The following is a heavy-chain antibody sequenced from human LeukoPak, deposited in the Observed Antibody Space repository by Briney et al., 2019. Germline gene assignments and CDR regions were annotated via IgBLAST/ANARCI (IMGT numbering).Heavy chain of an antibody. CDR1: GFTFSSYA. J-gene: IGHJ6*02. V-gene: IGHV3-23*01. CDR2: ISGSGGST. Sequence: GGSLRLSCAASGFTFSSYAMSWVRQAPGKGLEWVSAISGSGGSTYYADSVKGRFTISRDNSKNTLYLQMNSLRAEDTAVYYCAKYNNVLRFLEWLPTSPVAYYGMDVWGQGTTVTVSS. CDR3: AKYNNVLRFLEWLPTSPVAYYGMDV. D-gene: IGHD3-3*01.